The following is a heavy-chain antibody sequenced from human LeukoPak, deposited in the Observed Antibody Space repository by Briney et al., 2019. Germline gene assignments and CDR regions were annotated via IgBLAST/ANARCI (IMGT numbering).Heavy chain of an antibody. V-gene: IGHV1-8*01. CDR3: ARAGQPIYYYYMDV. CDR1: GYTFTSYD. J-gene: IGHJ6*03. D-gene: IGHD3-10*01. CDR2: MNPNSGNT. Sequence: AASVKVSCKASGYTFTSYDINWVRQATGQGLEWMGWMNPNSGNTGYAQKLQGRVTMTTDTSTSTAYMELRSLRSDDTAVYYCARAGQPIYYYYMDVWGKGTTVTVSS.